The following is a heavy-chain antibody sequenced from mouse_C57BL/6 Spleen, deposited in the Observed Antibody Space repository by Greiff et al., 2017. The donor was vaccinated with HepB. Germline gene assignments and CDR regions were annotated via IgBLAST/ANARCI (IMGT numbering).Heavy chain of an antibody. J-gene: IGHJ3*01. CDR2: IRLKSDNYAT. CDR1: GFTFSNYW. D-gene: IGHD1-1*01. Sequence: EVQGVESGGGLVQPGGSMKLSCVASGFTFSNYWMNWVRQSPEKGLEWVAQIRLKSDNYATHYAESVKGRFTISRDDSKSSVYLQMNNLRAEDTGIYYCTAYYYGSSSRFAYWGQGTLVTVSA. V-gene: IGHV6-3*01. CDR3: TAYYYGSSSRFAY.